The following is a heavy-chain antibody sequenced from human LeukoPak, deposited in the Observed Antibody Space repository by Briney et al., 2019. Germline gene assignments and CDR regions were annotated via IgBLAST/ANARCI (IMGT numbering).Heavy chain of an antibody. J-gene: IGHJ4*02. Sequence: SETLSLTCAVYGGSFSGYYWSWIRQPPGKGLEWIGEINHSGSTNYNPSLKSRVTISVDTSKNQFSLKLSSVTAADTAVYYCARPQGWFGELLDWGQGTLVTVSS. CDR3: ARPQGWFGELLD. V-gene: IGHV4-34*01. CDR1: GGSFSGYY. D-gene: IGHD3-10*01. CDR2: INHSGST.